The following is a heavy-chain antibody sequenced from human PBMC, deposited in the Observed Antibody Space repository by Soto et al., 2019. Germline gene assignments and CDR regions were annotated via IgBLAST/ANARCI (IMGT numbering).Heavy chain of an antibody. CDR3: ARDPGHGSTAYVNHYIDH. Sequence: GGSLRLSCAASGFTFGSYWMSWVRQAPGKGPEWLATIKWDASEKKYVDSVKGRFTTSRDNAKNALYLQMDSLRAEDTAVYYCARDPGHGSTAYVNHYIDHWGQGTLVTVSS. D-gene: IGHD3-10*01. CDR1: GFTFGSYW. CDR2: IKWDASEK. V-gene: IGHV3-7*01. J-gene: IGHJ4*01.